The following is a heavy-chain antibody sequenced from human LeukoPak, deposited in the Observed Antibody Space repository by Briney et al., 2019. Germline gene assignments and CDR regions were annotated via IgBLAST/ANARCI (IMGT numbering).Heavy chain of an antibody. V-gene: IGHV3-43*02. CDR1: GLNFDDSA. CDR3: AKESGKFDY. Sequence: GGSLRLSCVACGLNFDDSAMHWVRQAPGKGLERVSLISADGGSTFSADSVKGRFSISRDNSKNSLYLQMNSLRSEDTAMYYCAKESGKFDYWGQGTLVAVSS. J-gene: IGHJ4*02. CDR2: ISADGGST.